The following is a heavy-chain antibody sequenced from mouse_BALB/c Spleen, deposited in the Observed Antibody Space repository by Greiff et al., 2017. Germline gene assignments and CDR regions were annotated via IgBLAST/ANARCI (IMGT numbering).Heavy chain of an antibody. CDR3: ARSGYSSGYAYAMDY. V-gene: IGHV1-14*01. CDR1: GYTFTSYV. J-gene: IGHJ4*01. Sequence: VQLKQSGPELVKPGASVKMSCKASGYTFTSYVMYWVKQKPGQGLEWIGYINPYNDGTKYNEKFKGKATLTSDKSSSTAYMELSSLTSEDSAVYYCARSGYSSGYAYAMDYWGQGTSVTVSS. CDR2: INPYNDGT. D-gene: IGHD3-1*01.